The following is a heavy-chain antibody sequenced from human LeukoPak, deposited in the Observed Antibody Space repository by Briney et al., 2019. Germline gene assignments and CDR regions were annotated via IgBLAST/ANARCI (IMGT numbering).Heavy chain of an antibody. CDR3: ARTVVVVVPAAMVFDY. V-gene: IGHV4-30-4*08. D-gene: IGHD2-2*01. CDR2: IYYSGST. J-gene: IGHJ4*02. CDR1: GGSISSGDYY. Sequence: SETLSLTCTLSGGSISSGDYYWSWIRQPPGKGLEWIGYIYYSGSTYYNPSLKSRVTISVDTSKNQFSLKLSSVTAADTAVYYCARTVVVVVPAAMVFDYWGQGTLVTVSS.